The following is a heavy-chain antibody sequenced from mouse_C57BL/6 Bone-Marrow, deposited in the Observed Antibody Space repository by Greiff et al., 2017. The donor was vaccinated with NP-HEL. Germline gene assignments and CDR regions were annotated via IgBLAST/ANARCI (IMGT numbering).Heavy chain of an antibody. D-gene: IGHD2-3*01. CDR1: GISITTGNYR. Sequence: EVQLVESGPGLVKPSQTVFLTCTVTGISITTGNYRWSWIRQFPGNKLEWIGYIYYIGTITYNPSLTSRTTITRDTPKNQFFLEMNSLTAEDTATYYGAREGGDGYTGYFDVWGTGTTVTVSS. J-gene: IGHJ1*03. CDR2: IYYIGTI. CDR3: AREGGDGYTGYFDV. V-gene: IGHV3-5*01.